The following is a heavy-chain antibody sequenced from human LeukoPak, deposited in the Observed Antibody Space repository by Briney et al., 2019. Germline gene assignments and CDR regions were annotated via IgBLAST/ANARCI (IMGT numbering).Heavy chain of an antibody. CDR1: GFTFSSYW. J-gene: IGHJ6*02. CDR3: ARRGSDRSAYSMDV. D-gene: IGHD3-22*01. Sequence: PEGSLRLSCAASGFTFSSYWMHWVRQAPGKGLVWVSRIYNDGSSTSYADSVKGRFTISRDNARNTLYLQMNSLRAEDTAVYYCARRGSDRSAYSMDVWGQGTTVTVSS. V-gene: IGHV3-74*01. CDR2: IYNDGSST.